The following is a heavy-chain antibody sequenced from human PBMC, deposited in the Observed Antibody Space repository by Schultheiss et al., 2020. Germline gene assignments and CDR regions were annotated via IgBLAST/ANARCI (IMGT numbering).Heavy chain of an antibody. J-gene: IGHJ4*02. CDR1: GFTFSSYW. CDR2: INSDGSST. CDR3: GDCYFDY. V-gene: IGHV3-74*01. D-gene: IGHD2-21*02. Sequence: GESLKIPCAASGFTFSSYWMHWVRQAPGKGLVWVSRINSDGSSTSYADSVKGRFTNSRDNAKTSLSLQMNSLRAEDGWYECGGDCYFDYWGQGTLVTVSS.